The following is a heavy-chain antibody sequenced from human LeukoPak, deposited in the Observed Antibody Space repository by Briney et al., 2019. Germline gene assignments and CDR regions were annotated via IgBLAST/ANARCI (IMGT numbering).Heavy chain of an antibody. Sequence: GGSLRLSCAASGFTFPIYWMHWVRQAPGKGLVWVSRVSGDGTTTTYAESLKGRFTISRDNAKNTVYLEMDSLRSEDTAVYYCTRPQHGDLYAFDIWGQGTMVTVSS. CDR1: GFTFPIYW. CDR3: TRPQHGDLYAFDI. CDR2: VSGDGTTT. J-gene: IGHJ3*02. D-gene: IGHD3-16*01. V-gene: IGHV3-74*01.